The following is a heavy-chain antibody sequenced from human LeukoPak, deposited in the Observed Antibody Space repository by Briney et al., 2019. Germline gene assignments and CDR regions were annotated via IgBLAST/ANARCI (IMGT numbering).Heavy chain of an antibody. D-gene: IGHD1-26*01. CDR2: IYTSGST. J-gene: IGHJ4*02. CDR1: GRSISSYY. CDR3: ARDASGEWELLVDY. V-gene: IGHV4-4*07. Sequence: PSETLSLTCTVSGRSISSYYWSWIRQPAGKGLEWIGRIYTSGSTNYNPSLKSRVTMSVDTSKNQFSLKLSSVTAADTAVYYCARDASGEWELLVDYWGQGTLVTVSS.